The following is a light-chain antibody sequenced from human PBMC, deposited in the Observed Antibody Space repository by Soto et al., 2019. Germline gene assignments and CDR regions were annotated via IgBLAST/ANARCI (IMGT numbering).Light chain of an antibody. J-gene: IGKJ4*01. CDR2: AAA. Sequence: DIHMTQSPSSLSAYIGYRFTITCRASESISKYVNWYQQKLGKAPKLLIYAAATLQSGVPSRCRGSGSGTDFTLTITSLQSEDFEIYYCQQSYKNPPTFGGGTKVDIK. CDR1: ESISKY. V-gene: IGKV1-39*01. CDR3: QQSYKNPPT.